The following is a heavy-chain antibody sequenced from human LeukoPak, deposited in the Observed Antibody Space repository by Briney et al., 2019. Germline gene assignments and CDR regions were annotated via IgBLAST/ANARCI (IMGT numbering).Heavy chain of an antibody. D-gene: IGHD6-19*01. CDR2: TRYDEDNK. V-gene: IGHV3-30*02. Sequence: PGGSLRLSCAGSGFTFSGYEMNWVRQAPGKGLEWVAFTRYDEDNKYYADSVKGRFTISRDNSKNTLYLQMNSLRAEDTAVYYCAKDTSTISVSGTCFDYWGQGTLVTVSS. J-gene: IGHJ4*02. CDR3: AKDTSTISVSGTCFDY. CDR1: GFTFSGYE.